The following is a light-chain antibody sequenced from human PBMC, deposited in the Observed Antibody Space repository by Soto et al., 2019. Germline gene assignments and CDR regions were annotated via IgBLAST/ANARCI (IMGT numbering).Light chain of an antibody. CDR3: QQYKEYWT. CDR1: QFIGRW. J-gene: IGKJ1*01. CDR2: DAT. V-gene: IGKV1-5*01. Sequence: DVQMTQSPSTLSASVGDRVTITCRASQFIGRWVTWYQQKPGKAPKVLIYDATRLRSGVPARFSGTEAGTEFTLTINDLQPDDFATYYCQQYKEYWTFGQGTKVDIK.